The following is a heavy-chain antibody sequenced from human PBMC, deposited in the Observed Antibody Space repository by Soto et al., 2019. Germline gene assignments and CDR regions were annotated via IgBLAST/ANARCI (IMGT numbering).Heavy chain of an antibody. D-gene: IGHD6-13*01. CDR2: FNPNSGDT. V-gene: IGHV1-2*02. CDR3: AREGGGIAAAGAGNDAFDI. J-gene: IGHJ3*02. CDR1: GYTLSDYY. Sequence: QAQLVQSGAEVKKPGASVKVSCKASGYTLSDYYMQWVRQAPGQGLEWMGWFNPNSGDTNYAQKFQGRVTMTRDTSIATAYMGLRSLKSDDTAVYYCAREGGGIAAAGAGNDAFDIWGQGTMVTVSS.